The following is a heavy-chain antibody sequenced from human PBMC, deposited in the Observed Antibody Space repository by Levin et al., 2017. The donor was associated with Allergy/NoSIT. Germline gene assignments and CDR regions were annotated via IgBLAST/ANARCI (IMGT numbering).Heavy chain of an antibody. V-gene: IGHV3-49*04. Sequence: QPGGSLRLSCTGSGFTFGDYAMSCVRQAPGKGLEWVGFIRNKAHGGTTEYAASVKGRLTISRDDSKSIAYLQMNSLKTEDTAVYFCARGGPPNYDYNWGSYRDGYFDYWGQGTLVTVSS. D-gene: IGHD3-16*02. CDR2: IRNKAHGGTT. J-gene: IGHJ4*02. CDR1: GFTFGDYA. CDR3: ARGGPPNYDYNWGSYRDGYFDY.